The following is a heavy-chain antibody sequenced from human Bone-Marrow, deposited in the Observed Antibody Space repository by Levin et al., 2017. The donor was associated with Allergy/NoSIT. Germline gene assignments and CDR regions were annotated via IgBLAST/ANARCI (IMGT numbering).Heavy chain of an antibody. J-gene: IGHJ4*02. D-gene: IGHD1-26*01. CDR2: LKSKTDGGTA. CDR1: GFTFSHAW. CDR3: TTSWLLGFDN. V-gene: IGHV3-15*01. Sequence: GGSLRLSCAASGFTFSHAWMSWVRQAPGKGLEWVGRLKSKTDGGTAEYAAPVKGRFTISRDDSKNTLYLQMNSLKTEDTAVYYCTTSWLLGFDNWGQGTLVTVSS.